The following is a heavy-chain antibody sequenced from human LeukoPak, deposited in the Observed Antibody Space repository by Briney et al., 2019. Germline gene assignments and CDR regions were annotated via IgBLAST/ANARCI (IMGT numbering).Heavy chain of an antibody. D-gene: IGHD2-21*01. CDR3: ARVRIRDDVFDI. J-gene: IGHJ3*02. CDR2: ISYDGSNR. Sequence: GGSLRLSCAASGFTFSSYGMHWVRQPPGKELEWVAVISYDGSNRYYADSVKGRFTISRENAKNSLYLQMNSLRAGDTAVYYCARVRIRDDVFDIWGQGTMVTVSS. V-gene: IGHV3-30*03. CDR1: GFTFSSYG.